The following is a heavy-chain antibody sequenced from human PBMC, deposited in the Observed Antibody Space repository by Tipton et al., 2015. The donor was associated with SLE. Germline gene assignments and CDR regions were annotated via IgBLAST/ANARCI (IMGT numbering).Heavy chain of an antibody. V-gene: IGHV4-59*11. Sequence: GLVKPSDTLSLTCKVSGISISTHYWSWIRQPPGKGLEWIGYIYYSGSTNYNPSLKSRVTISVDTSKNQFSLKLTSVIAADTAVYYCARDIEAPGDFLYFDYWGQGILVTVSS. CDR2: IYYSGST. D-gene: IGHD7-27*01. J-gene: IGHJ4*02. CDR1: GISISTHY. CDR3: ARDIEAPGDFLYFDY.